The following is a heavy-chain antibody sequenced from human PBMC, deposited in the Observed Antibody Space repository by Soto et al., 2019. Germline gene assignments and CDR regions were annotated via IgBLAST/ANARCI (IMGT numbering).Heavy chain of an antibody. V-gene: IGHV4-39*01. D-gene: IGHD3-22*01. CDR1: GGSISSAGYY. CDR3: ARLGTTMRVATPRYYFDY. Sequence: PSETLSLTCTVSGGSISSAGYYWAWIRQRPGKGLEWIGYIYSSGSTYSNPSLKSRVTISVDTSKNQFSLKLSSVTAADTAVYYCARLGTTMRVATPRYYFDYWGQGTLVTVSS. CDR2: IYSSGST. J-gene: IGHJ4*02.